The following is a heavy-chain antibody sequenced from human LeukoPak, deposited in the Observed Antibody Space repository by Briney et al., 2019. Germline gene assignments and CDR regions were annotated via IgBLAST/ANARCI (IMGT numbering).Heavy chain of an antibody. CDR3: ARGIRLTGSPTDY. CDR1: GGSISSGDYY. V-gene: IGHV4-30-4*01. D-gene: IGHD3-9*01. Sequence: SQTLSLTCTVSGGSISSGDYYWSWIRQPPGKGLEWIGYIYYSGSTYYNPSLKSRVTISVDTSKNQFSLKLSSVTAADTAVYYCARGIRLTGSPTDYWGQGTLVTVSS. J-gene: IGHJ4*02. CDR2: IYYSGST.